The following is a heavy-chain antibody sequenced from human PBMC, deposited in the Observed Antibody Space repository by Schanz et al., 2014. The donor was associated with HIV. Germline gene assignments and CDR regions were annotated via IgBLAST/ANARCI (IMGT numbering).Heavy chain of an antibody. V-gene: IGHV3-21*01. J-gene: IGHJ6*02. CDR3: ARDLKYDFWSGYYYYYGMDV. CDR1: GFTFSRYS. CDR2: ISSSSTYI. D-gene: IGHD3-3*01. Sequence: EVQLVESGGGLAKPGGSLRLSCAASGFTFSRYSLNWVRQAPGKGLEWVSSISSSSTYIFYADSVKGRFTISRDNADNSLYLQMNSLRAADTAVYFCARDLKYDFWSGYYYYYGMDVWGQGTTVTVSS.